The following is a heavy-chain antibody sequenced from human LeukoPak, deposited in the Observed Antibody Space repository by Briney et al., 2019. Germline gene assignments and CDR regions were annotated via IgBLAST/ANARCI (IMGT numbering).Heavy chain of an antibody. Sequence: GSLRLSCEASGFTFSIYAMSWIRQPPGKGLEWIGEINHSGSTNYNPSLKSRVTISVDTSKNQFSLKLSSVTAADTAVYYCARTPLYYDILTGYYHSNWFDPWGQGTLVTVSS. CDR1: GFTFSIYA. V-gene: IGHV4-34*01. D-gene: IGHD3-9*01. J-gene: IGHJ5*02. CDR2: INHSGST. CDR3: ARTPLYYDILTGYYHSNWFDP.